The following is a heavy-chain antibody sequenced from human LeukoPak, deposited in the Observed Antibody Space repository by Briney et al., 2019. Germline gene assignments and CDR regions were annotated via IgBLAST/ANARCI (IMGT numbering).Heavy chain of an antibody. CDR3: VRDPGRSSNY. D-gene: IGHD1-26*01. CDR1: GFTFSSFR. V-gene: IGHV3-48*02. CDR2: ISVTSEK. J-gene: IGHJ4*02. Sequence: GGSLRLSCAASGFTFSSFRMNWVRQAPGKGLEWLSDISVTSEKSYAASVKGRFTISRDNAKNSLYLQMNSLKDEDTAVYYCVRDPGRSSNYWGQGTRVTVSS.